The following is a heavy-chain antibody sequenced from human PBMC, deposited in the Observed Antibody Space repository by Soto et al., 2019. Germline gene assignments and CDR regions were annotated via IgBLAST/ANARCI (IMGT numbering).Heavy chain of an antibody. J-gene: IGHJ6*02. CDR2: IYYSGST. V-gene: IGHV4-39*01. CDR3: ARRFVVVPAAIKDYGMDV. D-gene: IGHD2-2*02. Sequence: PSETLSLTCTVSGGSISSSSYYWGWIRQPPGKGLEWIGSIYYSGSTYYNPSLKSRVTISVDTSKNQFSLKLSSVTAADTAVYYCARRFVVVPAAIKDYGMDVWGQGNTVTVYS. CDR1: GGSISSSSYY.